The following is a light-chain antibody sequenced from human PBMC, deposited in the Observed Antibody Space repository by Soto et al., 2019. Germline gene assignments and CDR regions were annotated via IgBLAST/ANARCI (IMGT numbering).Light chain of an antibody. V-gene: IGKV1-9*01. CDR3: QQLNSYPL. CDR2: AAS. J-gene: IGKJ3*01. CDR1: RGISSS. Sequence: DIQLPQSPSFLSASVGDRVTITCRASRGISSSLAWYQQKPGKAPKLLIYAASTLQSGVPPRFSGSGSESEFTLTISSLQPEDFATYYSQQLNSYPLFGPGTKVDIK.